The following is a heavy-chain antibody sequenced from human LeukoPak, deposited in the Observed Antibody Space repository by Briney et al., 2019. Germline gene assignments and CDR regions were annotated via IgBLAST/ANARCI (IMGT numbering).Heavy chain of an antibody. J-gene: IGHJ6*02. D-gene: IGHD2-2*01. V-gene: IGHV3-30*18. CDR3: AKDTRYCSSTSCPPMWGYYYYGMDV. CDR2: ISYDGSNK. CDR1: GFTFSSYG. Sequence: PGGSLRLSCAASGFTFSSYGMHWVRQAPGKGLEWVAVISYDGSNKYYADSVKGRFTISRDNSKNTLYLQMNSLRAEDTAVYYCAKDTRYCSSTSCPPMWGYYYYGMDVWGQGTTVTVSS.